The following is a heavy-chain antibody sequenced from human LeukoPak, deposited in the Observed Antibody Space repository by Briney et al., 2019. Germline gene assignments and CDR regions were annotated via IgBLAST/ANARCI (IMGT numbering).Heavy chain of an antibody. CDR2: ISYDGSNK. J-gene: IGHJ6*04. CDR1: GFTFSSYA. CDR3: ARDRPDILTVNNTKTYYYYSGRDF. Sequence: PGGSLRLSCAASGFTFSSYAMHWVRQAPGKGLEWVAVISYDGSNKYYADSVKGRFTISRDNSKNTLYLQMNSLRAEDTAVYYCARDRPDILTVNNTKTYYYYSGRDFGGKGPRVTVPS. D-gene: IGHD3-9*01. V-gene: IGHV3-30-3*01.